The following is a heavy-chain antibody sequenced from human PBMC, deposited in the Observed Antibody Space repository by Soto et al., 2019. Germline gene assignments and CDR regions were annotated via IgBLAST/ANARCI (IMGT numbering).Heavy chain of an antibody. CDR1: GYTFTNFG. CDR2: ISAYNGNT. Sequence: ASVKVSCKASGYTFTNFGISWVRQAPGQGLEWMGWISAYNGNTNYAQKFQGRVTMTTDTSTSTAYMEVNSLRAEDTAVYYCARVRLGAPTRYFDYWGQGTLVTVSS. V-gene: IGHV1-18*01. D-gene: IGHD1-26*01. J-gene: IGHJ4*02. CDR3: ARVRLGAPTRYFDY.